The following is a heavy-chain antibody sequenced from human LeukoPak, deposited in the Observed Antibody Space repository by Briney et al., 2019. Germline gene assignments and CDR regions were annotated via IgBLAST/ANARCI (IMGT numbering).Heavy chain of an antibody. CDR2: ISYDGSNK. CDR1: GFTFSSYG. CDR3: VRDIREYDF. Sequence: PGRSLRLSCAASGFTFSSYGMHWVRQAPGKGLKWVAVISYDGSNKYYADSVKGRFTISRDNSKNTVFLQLNNLRAEDTAVYYCVRDIREYDFWGQGTLVTVSS. J-gene: IGHJ4*02. V-gene: IGHV3-30*03. D-gene: IGHD3-10*01.